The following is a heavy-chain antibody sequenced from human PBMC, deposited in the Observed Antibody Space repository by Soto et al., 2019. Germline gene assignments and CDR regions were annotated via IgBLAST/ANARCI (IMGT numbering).Heavy chain of an antibody. CDR1: GFSLSTSGVG. Sequence: SGPTLVNPTQTLTLTCTFSGFSLSTSGVGVGWIRQPPGKALEWLALIYWNDDKRYSPSLKSRLTITKDTSKNQVVLTMTNMDPVDTATYYCAHRPYGDYGVGNYFDYWGQGTLVTVSS. J-gene: IGHJ4*02. D-gene: IGHD4-17*01. CDR2: IYWNDDK. V-gene: IGHV2-5*01. CDR3: AHRPYGDYGVGNYFDY.